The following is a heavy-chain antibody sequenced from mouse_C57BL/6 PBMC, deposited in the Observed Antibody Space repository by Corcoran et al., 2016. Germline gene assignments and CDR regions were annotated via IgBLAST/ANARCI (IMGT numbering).Heavy chain of an antibody. CDR1: GYTFTDYN. D-gene: IGHD2-4*01. CDR3: ARSHYDYDPYYYAMDY. CDR2: INPNNGGT. J-gene: IGHJ4*01. Sequence: EVQLQQSGPELVKPGASVKIPCKASGYTFTDYNMDWVKQSHGKSLEWIGDINPNNGGTIYNQKFKGKATLTVDKSSGTAYMELRSLTSEDTAVYYCARSHYDYDPYYYAMDYWGQGTSVTVSS. V-gene: IGHV1-18*01.